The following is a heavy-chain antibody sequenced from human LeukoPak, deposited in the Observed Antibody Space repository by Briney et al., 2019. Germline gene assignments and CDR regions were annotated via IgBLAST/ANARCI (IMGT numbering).Heavy chain of an antibody. J-gene: IGHJ4*02. CDR2: ISSSSSYI. V-gene: IGHV3-21*01. D-gene: IGHD6-19*01. Sequence: PGGSLRLSCAASGFTFSSYSMNWVRQAPGKGLEWVSSISSSSSYIYYADSVKGRFTISRGNAKNSLYLQMNSLRAEDTAVYYCARAVAGQIDYWGQGTLVTVSS. CDR1: GFTFSSYS. CDR3: ARAVAGQIDY.